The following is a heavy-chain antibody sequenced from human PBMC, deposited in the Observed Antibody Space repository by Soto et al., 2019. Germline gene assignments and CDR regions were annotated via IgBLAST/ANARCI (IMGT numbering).Heavy chain of an antibody. CDR1: GDSVTTGSYY. CDR3: ARRDYAIDS. Sequence: QLQESGPGLVKPSETLSLTCKVSGDSVTTGSYYWTWIRQPPGKGLEWIGYIYYSGSTNYNLSLESRATICADKSGRHFSLSLTSVTADDAAVYYCARRDYAIDSWGRGTLVTVSS. D-gene: IGHD4-17*01. J-gene: IGHJ4*02. CDR2: IYYSGST. V-gene: IGHV4-61*03.